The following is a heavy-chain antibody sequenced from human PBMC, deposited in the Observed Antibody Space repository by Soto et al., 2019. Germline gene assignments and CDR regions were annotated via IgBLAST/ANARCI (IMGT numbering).Heavy chain of an antibody. J-gene: IGHJ6*02. D-gene: IGHD2-15*01. CDR1: GDTVSSNSVA. CDR3: ARSEEDSDYYYYGMDV. V-gene: IGHV6-1*01. CDR2: TYYRSRWYS. Sequence: SQTLSLTCVGSGDTVSSNSVAWNWVRQSPSRGLEWLGRTYYRSRWYSDYAVSVRSRVDINADTSKNQVSLQLNSVTPEDTAVYYCARSEEDSDYYYYGMDVWGQGTTVTVSS.